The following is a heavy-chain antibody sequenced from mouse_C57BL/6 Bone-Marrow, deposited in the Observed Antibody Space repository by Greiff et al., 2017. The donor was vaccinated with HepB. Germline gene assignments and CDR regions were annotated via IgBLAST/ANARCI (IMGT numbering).Heavy chain of an antibody. CDR2: INPSSGYT. Sequence: QVQLQQSGAELARPGASVKMSCKASGYTFTSYTMHWVKQRPGQGLEWIGYINPSSGYTKYNEKFKDKATLTADKSSSTAYMQLRSLTSEDSAVYYCARLYYYGRRDYAMDYWGQGTSITVSS. V-gene: IGHV1-4*01. CDR1: GYTFTSYT. D-gene: IGHD1-1*01. J-gene: IGHJ4*01. CDR3: ARLYYYGRRDYAMDY.